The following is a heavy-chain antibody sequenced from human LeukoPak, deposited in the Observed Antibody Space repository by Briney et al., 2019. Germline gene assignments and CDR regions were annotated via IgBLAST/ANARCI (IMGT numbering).Heavy chain of an antibody. CDR2: IYYSGST. Sequence: TLSLTCTVSGGSISSGDYYWSWIRQPPGKGLEWIGYIYYSGSTYYNPSLKSRVTISVDTSKNQLSLKLSSVTAADTAVYYCAREYVVLAHHYYYYYGMDVWGQGTTVTVSS. V-gene: IGHV4-30-4*01. CDR3: AREYVVLAHHYYYYYGMDV. CDR1: GGSISSGDYY. D-gene: IGHD2-2*01. J-gene: IGHJ6*02.